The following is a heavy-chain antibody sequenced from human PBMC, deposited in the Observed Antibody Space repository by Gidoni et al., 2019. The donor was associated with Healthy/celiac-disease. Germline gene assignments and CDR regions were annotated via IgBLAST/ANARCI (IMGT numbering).Heavy chain of an antibody. CDR1: GFPFDDYG. CDR2: INWNGGST. V-gene: IGHV3-20*04. CDR3: ARDHPYCSGGSCPFDY. D-gene: IGHD2-15*01. J-gene: IGHJ4*02. Sequence: EVQLVESGGGVVRPGGSLRLSCAASGFPFDDYGMSWVRQAPGKGLEWVSGINWNGGSTGYADSVKGRFTISRDNAKNSLYLQMNSLRAEDTALYYCARDHPYCSGGSCPFDYWGQGTLVTVSS.